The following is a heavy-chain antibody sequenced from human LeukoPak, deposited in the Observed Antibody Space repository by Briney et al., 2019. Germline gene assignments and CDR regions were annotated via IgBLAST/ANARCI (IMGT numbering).Heavy chain of an antibody. V-gene: IGHV3-74*01. D-gene: IGHD3-10*01. CDR3: ARDVGGAGSH. CDR1: ASTLGDYA. J-gene: IGHJ4*02. CDR2: IDEHGTTI. Sequence: PGRSLRLSCTTSASTLGDYAINWVRQAPGEGLVWVSRIDEHGTTIDYADSVRDRFTISRDNAKNTLYLHMNSLRAEDTAMYYCARDVGGAGSHWGQGSLVTVSS.